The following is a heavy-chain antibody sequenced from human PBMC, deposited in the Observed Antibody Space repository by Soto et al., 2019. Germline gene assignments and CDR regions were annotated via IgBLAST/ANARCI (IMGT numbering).Heavy chain of an antibody. Sequence: LSETLSLTCTVSGDSISSSSYSWGWIRQPPGKGLEWIGTIYYSGSTYYNPSLKSRVTISVDRSKNQFSLKLSSVTAADTAVYYCARVPDRWGQGTLVTVSS. CDR1: GDSISSSSYS. D-gene: IGHD2-2*01. J-gene: IGHJ5*02. CDR2: IYYSGST. CDR3: ARVPDR. V-gene: IGHV4-39*07.